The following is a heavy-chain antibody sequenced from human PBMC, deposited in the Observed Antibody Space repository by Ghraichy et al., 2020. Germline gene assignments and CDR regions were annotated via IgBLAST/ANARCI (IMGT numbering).Heavy chain of an antibody. J-gene: IGHJ3*02. V-gene: IGHV4-59*08. Sequence: SETLSLTCTVSGGSISSYYWSWIRQPPGKGLEWIGYIYYSGSTNYNPSLKSRVTISVDTSKNQFSLKLSSVTAADTAVYYCATAARRTFHDAFDIWGQGTMVTVSS. D-gene: IGHD3-16*01. CDR1: GGSISSYY. CDR3: ATAARRTFHDAFDI. CDR2: IYYSGST.